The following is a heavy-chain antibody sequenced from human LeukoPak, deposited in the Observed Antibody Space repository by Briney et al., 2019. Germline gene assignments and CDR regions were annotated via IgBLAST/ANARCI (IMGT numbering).Heavy chain of an antibody. V-gene: IGHV1-24*01. J-gene: IGHJ4*02. CDR2: FDPENGET. Sequence: ASVKVSCTVSGYTLTELSILWVRQAPGKGLEWMGGFDPENGETIYAQKFQGRVTMTEDTSTDTAYMELSSLRSEDTAVYYCATDRFRTGITMYYWGQGTLVTVSS. CDR3: ATDRFRTGITMYY. CDR1: GYTLTELS. D-gene: IGHD3-10*02.